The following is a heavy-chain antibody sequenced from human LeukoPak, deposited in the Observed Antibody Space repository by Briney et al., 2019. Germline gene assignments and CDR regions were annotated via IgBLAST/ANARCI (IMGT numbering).Heavy chain of an antibody. CDR1: GFTFSSYS. V-gene: IGHV3-21*04. D-gene: IGHD3-10*01. J-gene: IGHJ6*02. Sequence: GGSLRLSCAASGFTFSSYSMNWVRQAPGKGLEWVSSISSSSSYIYYADSVKGRFTISRDNAKNSLYLQMNSLRAEDTAVYYCAKGFVGYGSGSYYIPRIVYGMDVWGQGTTVTVSS. CDR3: AKGFVGYGSGSYYIPRIVYGMDV. CDR2: ISSSSSYI.